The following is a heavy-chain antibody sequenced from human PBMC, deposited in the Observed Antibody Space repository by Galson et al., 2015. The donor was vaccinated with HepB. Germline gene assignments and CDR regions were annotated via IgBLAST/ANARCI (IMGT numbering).Heavy chain of an antibody. Sequence: SLRLSCAASGFTFSSYGVHWVRQAPGKGLEWVAVISYDGSNKYYADSVQGRLTIPRDNSKNTLYLQMNSLRAEDTAVYYCAKEIGDAVSRARELVHQTTHYYYNYGMDVWGQGTTVTVSS. D-gene: IGHD1-7*01. V-gene: IGHV3-30*18. J-gene: IGHJ6*02. CDR1: GFTFSSYG. CDR3: AKEIGDAVSRARELVHQTTHYYYNYGMDV. CDR2: ISYDGSNK.